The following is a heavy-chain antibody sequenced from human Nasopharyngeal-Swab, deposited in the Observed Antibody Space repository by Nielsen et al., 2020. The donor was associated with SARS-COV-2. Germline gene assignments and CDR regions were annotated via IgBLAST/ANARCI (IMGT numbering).Heavy chain of an antibody. CDR2: MYSAGTT. V-gene: IGHV3-53*04. CDR1: GFIVSNNY. J-gene: IGHJ3*01. CDR3: ARGGYCSSSCYNAFDV. Sequence: GGSLRLSCAASGFIVSNNYMSWVRQAPGKGLEWVSVMYSAGTTYYADSVKGRFTISRHSSENSLYLQMNSLRADDTALYYCARGGYCSSSCYNAFDVWGEGTMVLVSS. D-gene: IGHD2-2*03.